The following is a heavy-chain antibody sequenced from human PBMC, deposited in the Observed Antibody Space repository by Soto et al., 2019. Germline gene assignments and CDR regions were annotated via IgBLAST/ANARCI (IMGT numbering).Heavy chain of an antibody. CDR3: ARIKDYAGNTFDY. CDR2: LCYSGSA. J-gene: IGHJ4*02. CDR1: GGSIIGRNNN. Sequence: PAETLTLTGTVSGGSIIGRNNNWGWIRQPPGKGLECMGSLCYSGSAYYNSSLKSRINISMDTSKHQFSLNLISVTGADTAIYYCARIKDYAGNTFDYWGQGSLV. V-gene: IGHV4-39*01. D-gene: IGHD4-17*01.